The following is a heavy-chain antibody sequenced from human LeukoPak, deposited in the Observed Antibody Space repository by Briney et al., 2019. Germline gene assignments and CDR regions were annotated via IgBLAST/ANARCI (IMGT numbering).Heavy chain of an antibody. V-gene: IGHV3-23*01. CDR1: GFTFSSYA. J-gene: IGHJ4*02. Sequence: PGGSLRFSCAASGFTFSSYAINWVRQAPGKGLEWVSGISGSGGNTYYADSVKGRFTISRDNSKNTLYLQMNSLRAEDTAVYYCAKPLYSLGEFKTGPNPLLDYWGQGTLVTVSS. CDR2: ISGSGGNT. D-gene: IGHD3-16*01. CDR3: AKPLYSLGEFKTGPNPLLDY.